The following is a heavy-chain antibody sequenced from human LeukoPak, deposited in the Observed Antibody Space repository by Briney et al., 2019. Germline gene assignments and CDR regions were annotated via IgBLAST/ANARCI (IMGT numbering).Heavy chain of an antibody. J-gene: IGHJ4*02. V-gene: IGHV3-7*01. CDR2: INPDGSAK. CDR3: ARDQVAMVPLDY. Sequence: GGSLRLSCAASGLTFSNYWMSWVRQAPGKGLEWVANINPDGSAKYYVDSVKGRFTVSRDNAKNSLYLQLNSLRAEDTAIYYCARDQVAMVPLDYWGQGTLVSVSS. CDR1: GLTFSNYW. D-gene: IGHD5-18*01.